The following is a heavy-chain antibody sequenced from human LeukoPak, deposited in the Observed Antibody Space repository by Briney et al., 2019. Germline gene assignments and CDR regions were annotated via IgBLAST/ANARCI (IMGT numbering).Heavy chain of an antibody. Sequence: SVKVSCKASGDTFSSYAISWVRQAPGQGLEWMGGIIPIFGTANYAQKFQGRVTITADESTSTAYMGLSSLRSEDTAVYYCAIGGYSYGGEGFDYWGQGTLVTVSS. J-gene: IGHJ4*02. CDR1: GDTFSSYA. D-gene: IGHD5-18*01. CDR2: IIPIFGTA. CDR3: AIGGYSYGGEGFDY. V-gene: IGHV1-69*13.